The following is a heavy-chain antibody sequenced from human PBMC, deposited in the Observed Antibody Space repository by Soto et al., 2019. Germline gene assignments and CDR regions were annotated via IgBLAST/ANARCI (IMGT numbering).Heavy chain of an antibody. D-gene: IGHD3-22*01. CDR3: ARLGGFYQSLDS. J-gene: IGHJ5*01. CDR1: GGSISSYY. CDR2: IYYTGTT. Sequence: QVHLQESGPGLVKPSATLSLTCTVSGGSISSYYWSCIRQPPGKGPEWIGYIYYTGTTTYNPSIKRLVTISVDSSKNQFSLNLTSVSAADTAVYYCARLGGFYQSLDSCGQGTLVTVSS. V-gene: IGHV4-59*08.